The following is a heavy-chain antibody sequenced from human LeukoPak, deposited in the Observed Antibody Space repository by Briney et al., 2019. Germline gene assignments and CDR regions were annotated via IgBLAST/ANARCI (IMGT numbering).Heavy chain of an antibody. J-gene: IGHJ4*02. CDR2: IIPILGIA. D-gene: IGHD3-22*01. V-gene: IGHV1-69*04. CDR1: GCTFSSYA. Sequence: GASVKVSCKASGCTFSSYAISWVRHAHGQGLEWMGRIIPILGIANYAKQFQGRVTITADKSTSTAYMKLSSLRSEDTAVYYCARALKVTRDSSGYYDYWGQGTLVTVSS. CDR3: ARALKVTRDSSGYYDY.